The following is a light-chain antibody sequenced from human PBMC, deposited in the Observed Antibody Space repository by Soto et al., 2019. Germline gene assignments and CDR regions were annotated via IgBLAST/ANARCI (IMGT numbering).Light chain of an antibody. CDR1: ISDVGDYDY. V-gene: IGLV2-11*01. CDR2: DVY. CDR3: CSYAGSSTSVM. Sequence: QSVLTQPRSVSGSPGQSVTISCTGTISDVGDYDYVSWYQQHPGKAPKLIIYDVYKRSSGVPDRFSGPKSGNTASLTISGLQAEDEADYYCCSYAGSSTSVMFGGGTKVTVL. J-gene: IGLJ3*02.